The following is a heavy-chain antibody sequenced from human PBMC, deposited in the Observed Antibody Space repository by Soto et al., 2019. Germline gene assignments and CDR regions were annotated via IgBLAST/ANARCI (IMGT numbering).Heavy chain of an antibody. CDR2: INPNGGYT. D-gene: IGHD6-13*01. J-gene: IGHJ4*02. V-gene: IGHV1-46*02. CDR3: ARAYRSSNPLDY. Sequence: QVQLVQSGAEVKKPGASVKVSCKPSGYTFNSYYMHWVRQAPGQGLEWMGKINPNGGYTTYAQKFQERVTMTWDTSTGTVYMELSSLRSDDTAVDYCARAYRSSNPLDYWGQGTLVTVSS. CDR1: GYTFNSYY.